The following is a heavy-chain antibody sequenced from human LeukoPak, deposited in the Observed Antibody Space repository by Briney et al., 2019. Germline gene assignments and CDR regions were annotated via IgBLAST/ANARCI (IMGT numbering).Heavy chain of an antibody. D-gene: IGHD6-19*01. Sequence: PGGSLRLSCAASGFTFSNNWMSWVRQAPGKGLEWVANIKQDGREKYYVDSVKGRFTISRDNAKHSMYLQINSLRAEDTAVYHCARHSSGWSLGRFCDLDYWGQGTLGTVSS. V-gene: IGHV3-7*01. CDR2: IKQDGREK. CDR1: GFTFSNNW. J-gene: IGHJ4*02. CDR3: ARHSSGWSLGRFCDLDY.